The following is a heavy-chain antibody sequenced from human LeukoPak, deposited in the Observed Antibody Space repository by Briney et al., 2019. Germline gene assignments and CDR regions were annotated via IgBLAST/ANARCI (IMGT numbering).Heavy chain of an antibody. CDR2: INPDSGAT. D-gene: IGHD3-10*01. CDR1: GYTFTGYY. V-gene: IGHV1-2*02. CDR3: ARDRVSHVRGILRGVFDY. Sequence: ASVKVSCKTSGYTFTGYYIHWVRQAPGQGLEWMGLINPDSGATICAQKFQGRVTMTRDTSINRAYMDLSRLTSDDTAVYYCARDRVSHVRGILRGVFDYWGQGPLITVSS. J-gene: IGHJ4*02.